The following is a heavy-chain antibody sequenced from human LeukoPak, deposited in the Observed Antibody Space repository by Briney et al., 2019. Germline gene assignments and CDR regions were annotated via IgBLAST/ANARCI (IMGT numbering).Heavy chain of an antibody. CDR2: VHPNTGNT. J-gene: IGHJ5*02. CDR3: ARGPQNDP. CDR1: GYPFTTYE. V-gene: IGHV1-8*01. Sequence: ASVKVSCKTSGYPFTTYEINWARQAAGQGLEWMGWVHPNTGNTAYAQRFQGRVTMTRDTSISTAYMELSSLTSNDTAVYFCARGPQNDPWGQGTLVTVSS.